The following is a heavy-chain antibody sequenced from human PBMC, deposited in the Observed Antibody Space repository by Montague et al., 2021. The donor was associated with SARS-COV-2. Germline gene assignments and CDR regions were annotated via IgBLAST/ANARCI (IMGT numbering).Heavy chain of an antibody. CDR2: XDPXXXYT. Sequence: QSGAEVKKPGESLRISCKSSGYRFASYWISRVRQMPGKGLEWMGXXDPXXXYTKYSPSFQGHVTISSDKSISTAYLQWRSLKASDTAMYYCARSNGGAFEIWGQGTMVTVSS. J-gene: IGHJ3*02. CDR3: ARSNGGAFEI. V-gene: IGHV5-10-1*01. CDR1: GYRFASYW. D-gene: IGHD2-8*01.